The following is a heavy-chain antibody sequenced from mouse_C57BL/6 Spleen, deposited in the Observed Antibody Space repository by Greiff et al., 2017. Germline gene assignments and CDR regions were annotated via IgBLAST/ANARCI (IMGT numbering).Heavy chain of an antibody. CDR1: GYTFTSYW. CDR2: IHPNSGST. J-gene: IGHJ3*01. CDR3: AREYYGSSLFAY. V-gene: IGHV1-64*01. D-gene: IGHD1-1*01. Sequence: QVQLQQPGAELVKPGASVKLSCKASGYTFTSYWMHWVKQRPGQGLEWIGMIHPNSGSTNYNEKYKSKATLTVDKSSSTAYMQRSSLTSEDSAVYYCAREYYGSSLFAYWGQGTLVTVSA.